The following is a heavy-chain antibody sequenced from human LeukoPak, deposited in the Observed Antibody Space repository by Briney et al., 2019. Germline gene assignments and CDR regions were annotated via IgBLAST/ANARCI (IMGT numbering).Heavy chain of an antibody. J-gene: IGHJ5*02. CDR3: ARGLRNWFDP. CDR1: GYTFPSYD. CDR2: MKPNSGTT. Sequence: ASVKVSCQPSGYTFPSYDINWVRPATGQGLEWMGWMKPNSGTTGYAQQFQGRVPITRHTCTSTAYMELSRLRSEDTAVYYCARGLRNWFDPWGQGNLVTLSS. V-gene: IGHV1-8*03.